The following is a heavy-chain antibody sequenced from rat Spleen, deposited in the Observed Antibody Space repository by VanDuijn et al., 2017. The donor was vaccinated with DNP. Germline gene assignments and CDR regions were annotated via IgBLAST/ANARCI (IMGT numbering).Heavy chain of an antibody. J-gene: IGHJ2*01. CDR2: ISPRHNIV. CDR3: TRHRYPLYYFDF. CDR1: GFTFSNYG. V-gene: IGHV5-19*01. D-gene: IGHD1-4*01. Sequence: EVQLVESGGGLVQPGTSLKLSCAASGFTFSNYGFHWIRQAPTKGLEWVSSISPRHNIVHYRDSVKGRFTISRDNAKSTLYLQMNSLRSEDTATYYCTRHRYPLYYFDFWGQGVMVTVSS.